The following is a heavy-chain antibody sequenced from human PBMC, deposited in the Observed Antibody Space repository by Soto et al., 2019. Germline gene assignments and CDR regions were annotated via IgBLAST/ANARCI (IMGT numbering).Heavy chain of an antibody. Sequence: AGGSLRLSCAASGFTFSSYGMHWVRQAPGKGLEWVAVIWYDGSNKYYADSVKGRFTISRDNSKNTLYLQMNSLRAEDTAVYYCARDPAIFGVATPTPYYYGMDVWGQGTTVTVSS. CDR2: IWYDGSNK. CDR1: GFTFSSYG. V-gene: IGHV3-33*01. D-gene: IGHD3-3*01. J-gene: IGHJ6*02. CDR3: ARDPAIFGVATPTPYYYGMDV.